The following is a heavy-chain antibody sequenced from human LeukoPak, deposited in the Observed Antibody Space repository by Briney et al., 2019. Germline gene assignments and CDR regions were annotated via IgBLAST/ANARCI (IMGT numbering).Heavy chain of an antibody. CDR1: GFTFSDYY. J-gene: IGHJ4*02. CDR2: ISRSSSDT. V-gene: IGHV3-11*05. CDR3: ARGLTTVTSLASY. D-gene: IGHD4-17*01. Sequence: GWSLRLSCAASGFTFSDYYMSWIRQAAGKGLEWVSYISRSSSDTNYADSVKGRFTISRDNAKNSLYLQMNSLRAEDTAVYYCARGLTTVTSLASYWGQGTLVTVSS.